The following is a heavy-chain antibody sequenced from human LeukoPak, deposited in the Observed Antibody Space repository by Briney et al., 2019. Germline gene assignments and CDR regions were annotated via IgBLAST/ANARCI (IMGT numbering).Heavy chain of an antibody. Sequence: GGSLRLSCAASGFTFSSYGMHWVRQAPGKGLEWVAFIQYDGNNKYYADSVRGRFTISKDNSKNTLHLQMSSLRAEDTAVYYCAKSVYDYWGQGTLVTVSS. CDR2: IQYDGNNK. V-gene: IGHV3-30*02. CDR3: AKSVYDY. CDR1: GFTFSSYG. J-gene: IGHJ4*02. D-gene: IGHD5/OR15-5a*01.